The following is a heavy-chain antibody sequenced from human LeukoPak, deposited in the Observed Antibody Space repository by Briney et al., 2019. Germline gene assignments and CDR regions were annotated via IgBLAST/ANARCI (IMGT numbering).Heavy chain of an antibody. CDR3: ARDTRADCSGGSCYPLYYYYYMDV. D-gene: IGHD2-15*01. J-gene: IGHJ6*03. Sequence: ASVKVSCRASGGTFSSYAISWVRQAPGQGLEWMGRIIPIFGTANYAQKFQGRVTITTDESTSTAYMELSSLRSEDTAVYYRARDTRADCSGGSCYPLYYYYYMDVWGKGTTVTVSS. V-gene: IGHV1-69*05. CDR1: GGTFSSYA. CDR2: IIPIFGTA.